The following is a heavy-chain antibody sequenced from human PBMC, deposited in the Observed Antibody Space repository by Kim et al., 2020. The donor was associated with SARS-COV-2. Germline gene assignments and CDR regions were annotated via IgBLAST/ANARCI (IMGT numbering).Heavy chain of an antibody. J-gene: IGHJ4*02. D-gene: IGHD6-19*01. V-gene: IGHV3-33*05. CDR3: ARDAPGIAVAGTYFDY. CDR2: ISYDGSNK. Sequence: GGSLRLSCAASGFTFSSYGMHWVRQAPGKGLEWVAVISYDGSNKYYADSVKGRFTISRDNSKNTLYLQMNSLRAEDTAVYYCARDAPGIAVAGTYFDYWGQGTLVTVSS. CDR1: GFTFSSYG.